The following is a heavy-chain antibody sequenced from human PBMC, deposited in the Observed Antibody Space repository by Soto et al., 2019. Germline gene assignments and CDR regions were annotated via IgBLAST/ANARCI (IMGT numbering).Heavy chain of an antibody. V-gene: IGHV3-23*01. CDR2: ISGSGGST. J-gene: IGHJ4*02. D-gene: IGHD6-13*01. CDR1: GFTFSSCA. CDR3: AKDGSSWYEAVWHGNED. Sequence: EVQLLESGGGLVQPGGSLRLSCAASGFTFSSCAINWVRQAPGMGLEWVSGISGSGGSTYYADSVKGRFTISRDNSKNTVWLQMNSLRAEDTAVYYCAKDGSSWYEAVWHGNEDWGQGTLVTVSS.